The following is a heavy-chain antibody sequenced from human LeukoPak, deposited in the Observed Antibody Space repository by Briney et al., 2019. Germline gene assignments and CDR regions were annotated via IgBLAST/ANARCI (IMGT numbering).Heavy chain of an antibody. V-gene: IGHV4-4*07. Sequence: PSDTLSLTCTVSGGFISSYYWSWIRQPAGKELEWIGRIYTSGSTNYSPSLKSRVTMSVDTSKNHFSLKLTSVTPADTAVYYCARVYSSSSGRDAFDIWGQGTMVTVSS. CDR3: ARVYSSSSGRDAFDI. D-gene: IGHD6-6*01. J-gene: IGHJ3*02. CDR2: IYTSGST. CDR1: GGFISSYY.